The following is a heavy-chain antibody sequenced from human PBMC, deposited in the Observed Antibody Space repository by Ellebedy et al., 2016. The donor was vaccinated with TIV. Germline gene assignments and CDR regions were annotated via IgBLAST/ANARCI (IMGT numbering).Heavy chain of an antibody. D-gene: IGHD4-17*01. CDR1: GFTFSSYA. Sequence: PGGSLRLSCAASGFTFSSYAMHWVRQAPGKGLEWVAVISYDGSNTYYADSVKGRFTISRDNSKNTLYLQMNSLRAEDTAVYYCASRPNGDYHFLDYWGQGTLVTVSS. CDR3: ASRPNGDYHFLDY. J-gene: IGHJ4*02. V-gene: IGHV3-30-3*01. CDR2: ISYDGSNT.